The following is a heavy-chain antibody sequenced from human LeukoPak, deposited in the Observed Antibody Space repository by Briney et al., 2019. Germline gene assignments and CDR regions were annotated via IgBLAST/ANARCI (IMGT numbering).Heavy chain of an antibody. V-gene: IGHV3-30*04. CDR1: GFTFSSYA. Sequence: GGSLRLSCAASGFTFSSYAMHWVRQAPGKGLEWVAVISSDGSNKYYADSMKGRFTISRDNAKNSLYLQMNSLTAEDTAVYYCASALGAVAGTWGQGTLLTVSS. CDR2: ISSDGSNK. J-gene: IGHJ5*02. CDR3: ASALGAVAGT. D-gene: IGHD6-19*01.